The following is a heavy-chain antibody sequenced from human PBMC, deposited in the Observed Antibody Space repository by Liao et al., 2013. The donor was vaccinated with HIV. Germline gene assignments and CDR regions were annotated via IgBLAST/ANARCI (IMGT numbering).Heavy chain of an antibody. D-gene: IGHD7-27*01. CDR1: GGSISSSSYY. V-gene: IGHV4-39*07. CDR3: AREVTGSDAFDI. CDR2: IYYSGST. J-gene: IGHJ3*02. Sequence: QLQLQESGPGLVKPSETLSLTCTVSGGSISSSSYYWGWIRQPPGKGLEWIGSIYYSGSTYYNPSLKSRVTISVDTSKNQFSLKLSSVTAADTAVYYCAREVTGSDAFDIWGQGDNGHRLF.